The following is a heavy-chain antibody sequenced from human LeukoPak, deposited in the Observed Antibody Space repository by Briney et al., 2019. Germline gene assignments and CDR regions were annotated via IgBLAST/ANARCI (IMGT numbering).Heavy chain of an antibody. D-gene: IGHD6-13*01. V-gene: IGHV1-2*02. CDR1: GYTFTGYY. J-gene: IGHJ5*02. CDR2: INPNSGGT. Sequence: ASVKVSCKASGYTFTGYYMHWVRQAPGQGLEWMGWINPNSGGTNYAQKFQGRVTMTRDTSISTAYMELSRLRSDDTAVYYGARGSSSWFGCFDPWGQGTLVTVSS. CDR3: ARGSSSWFGCFDP.